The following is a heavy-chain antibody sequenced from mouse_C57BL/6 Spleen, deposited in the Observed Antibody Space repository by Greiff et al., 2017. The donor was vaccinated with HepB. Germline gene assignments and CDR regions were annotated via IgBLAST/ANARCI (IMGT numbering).Heavy chain of an antibody. Sequence: VQLQQSGPELVKPGASVKISCKASGYAFSSSWMNWVKQRPGKGLEWIGRIYPGDGDTNYNGKFKGKATLTADKSSSTAYMQLSSLTSEDSAVYFCARPLYYANYAMDYWGQGTSVTVSS. CDR3: ARPLYYANYAMDY. CDR2: IYPGDGDT. D-gene: IGHD1-1*01. CDR1: GYAFSSSW. J-gene: IGHJ4*01. V-gene: IGHV1-82*01.